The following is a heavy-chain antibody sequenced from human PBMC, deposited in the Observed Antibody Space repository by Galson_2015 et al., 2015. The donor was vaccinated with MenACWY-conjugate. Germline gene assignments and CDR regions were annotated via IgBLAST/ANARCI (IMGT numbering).Heavy chain of an antibody. Sequence: SETLSLTCSVSGGPIGPYYHYWIRQPPGEGLEGGGRLYYPGATNYKPSPPRRGTIPLDTSRNQFSPILNSVTAADTAIYYCALRRVEARPASVDNWLAPWGQGIRVTVSS. J-gene: IGHJ5*02. CDR3: ALRRVEARPASVDNWLAP. D-gene: IGHD1-26*01. CDR1: GGPIGPYY. CDR2: LYYPGAT. V-gene: IGHV4-59*01.